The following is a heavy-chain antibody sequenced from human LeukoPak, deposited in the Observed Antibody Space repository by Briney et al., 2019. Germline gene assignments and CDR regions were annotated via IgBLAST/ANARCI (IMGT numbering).Heavy chain of an antibody. D-gene: IGHD3-3*01. CDR1: GYTFTSYG. CDR3: ARVESYDFWSGYYPSFDY. J-gene: IGHJ4*02. CDR2: ISTYNGNR. V-gene: IGHV1-18*01. Sequence: ASVKVSCKASGYTFTSYGMSWVRQAPGQGLEWMGWISTYNGNRNYAQKLQGRVTMTTDTSTSTAYMELRSLRSDDTAVYYCARVESYDFWSGYYPSFDYWGQGTLVTVSS.